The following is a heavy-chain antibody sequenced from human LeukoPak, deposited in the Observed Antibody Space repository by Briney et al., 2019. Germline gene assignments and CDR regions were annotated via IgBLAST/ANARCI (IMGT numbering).Heavy chain of an antibody. CDR3: ARGPSYGMDV. Sequence: GGSLRLSCAASGFSFSTFAMTWVRQAPGKGLEWVSTLSATGVTIYYADSVKGRFTISRDNSKNTLYLQMNSLRAEDTAVYYCARGPSYGMDVWGQGTTVTVSS. CDR2: LSATGVTI. V-gene: IGHV3-23*01. J-gene: IGHJ6*02. CDR1: GFSFSTFA.